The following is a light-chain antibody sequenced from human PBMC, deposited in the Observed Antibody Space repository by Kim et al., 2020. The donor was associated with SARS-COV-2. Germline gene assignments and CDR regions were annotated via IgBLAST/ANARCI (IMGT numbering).Light chain of an antibody. V-gene: IGLV3-1*01. CDR1: KLGDKY. J-gene: IGLJ2*01. CDR2: QDS. CDR3: QAWDSSRVV. Sequence: SVSPGQTASIACSGDKLGDKYACWYQQKPGQSPLLVIYQDSKRPSGIPERFSGSNSGNTATLTISGTQAMDEADYYCQAWDSSRVVFGGGTQLTVL.